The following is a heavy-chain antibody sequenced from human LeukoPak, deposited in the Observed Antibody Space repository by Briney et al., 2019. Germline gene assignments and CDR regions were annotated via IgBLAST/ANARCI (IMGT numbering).Heavy chain of an antibody. CDR1: GESISSDDYY. V-gene: IGHV4-30-4*01. CDR3: ARVSDCSSTTCLFDY. D-gene: IGHD2-2*01. J-gene: IGHJ4*02. Sequence: SQTLSLTCTVSGESISSDDYYGSWIRQPPGKGLEWIGYIYYSGSTYYNPSLKSRVTISVDTSKNQFSLKLSSVTAADTAVYYCARVSDCSSTTCLFDYWGQGTLVTVSS. CDR2: IYYSGST.